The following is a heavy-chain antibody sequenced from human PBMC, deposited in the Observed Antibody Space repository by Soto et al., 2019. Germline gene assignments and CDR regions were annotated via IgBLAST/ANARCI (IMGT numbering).Heavy chain of an antibody. D-gene: IGHD3-22*01. V-gene: IGHV1-46*01. CDR1: GYTFTSYY. CDR3: ARDGRPMIVVVNADNWFDP. CDR2: INPSGGST. J-gene: IGHJ5*02. Sequence: ASVKVSFKASGYTFTSYYMHWVRQAPGQGLEWMGIINPSGGSTSYAQKFQGRFTISRDNSKNTLYLQMNSLRAEDTAVYYCARDGRPMIVVVNADNWFDPWGQGTLVTVSS.